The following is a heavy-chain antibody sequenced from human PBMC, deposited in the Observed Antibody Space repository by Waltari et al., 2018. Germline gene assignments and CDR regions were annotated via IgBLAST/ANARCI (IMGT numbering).Heavy chain of an antibody. CDR2: IRSKANSYAT. D-gene: IGHD4-17*01. CDR3: TRHGTTLDPDY. V-gene: IGHV3-73*01. CDR1: GFTFSGSA. J-gene: IGHJ4*02. Sequence: EVQLVESGGGLVQPGGSLKLSCAASGFTFSGSAMHWVRQASGEGLEWVGRIRSKANSYATAYAASVKGRFTISRDDSKNTAYLQMNSLKTEDTAVYYCTRHGTTLDPDYWGQGTLVTVSS.